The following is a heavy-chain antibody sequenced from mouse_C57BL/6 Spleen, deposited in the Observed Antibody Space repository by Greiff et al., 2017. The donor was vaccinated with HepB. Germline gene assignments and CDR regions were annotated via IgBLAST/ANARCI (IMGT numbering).Heavy chain of an antibody. CDR1: GFSFTSYA. V-gene: IGHV2-9-1*01. D-gene: IGHD1-1*01. J-gene: IGHJ4*01. CDR2: IWTGGGT. CDR3: ARTYGVSRCAMDY. Sequence: VMLVESGPGLVAPSQSLSITCTVSGFSFTSYAISWVRQPPGKGLEWLGVIWTGGGTNYTSALKSRLSISKDNSKSQVFLKMNSLQTDDTARYYCARTYGVSRCAMDYWGQGTSVTVSS.